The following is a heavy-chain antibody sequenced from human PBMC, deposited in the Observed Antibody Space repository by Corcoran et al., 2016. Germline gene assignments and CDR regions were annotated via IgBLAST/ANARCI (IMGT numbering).Heavy chain of an antibody. D-gene: IGHD1-26*01. Sequence: QVTLKESGPVLVKPTETLTLTCTVSGFSLSNARMGVSWIRQPPGKALEWLAHIFSNDEKSYSTALKSRLTISKDTSKSQVVLTMTNMDPVDTATYDCARIRIIVGATTYYFDDWGQGTLVTVSS. CDR1: GFSLSNARMG. CDR3: ARIRIIVGATTYYFDD. J-gene: IGHJ4*02. V-gene: IGHV2-26*01. CDR2: IFSNDEK.